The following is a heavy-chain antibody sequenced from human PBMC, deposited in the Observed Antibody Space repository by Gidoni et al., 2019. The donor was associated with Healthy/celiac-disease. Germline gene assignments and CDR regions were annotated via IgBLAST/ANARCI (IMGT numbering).Heavy chain of an antibody. CDR1: GSPFDDFG. CDR2: INWNGGST. CDR3: ARARIAAAGGDYAFDI. D-gene: IGHD6-13*01. V-gene: IGHV3-20*04. Sequence: EVQLVESGGGLVRPGGSLRLSCAASGSPFDDFGMSWVRQPPGKGLEWVSGINWNGGSTGYADSVKGRFTISRDNAKNSLYLQMNSLRAEDTALYYCARARIAAAGGDYAFDIWGQGTMVTVSS. J-gene: IGHJ3*02.